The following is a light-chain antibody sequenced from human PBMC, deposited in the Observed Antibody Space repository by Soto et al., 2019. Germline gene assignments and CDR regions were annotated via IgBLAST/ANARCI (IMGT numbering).Light chain of an antibody. CDR3: QVWDSGSDHYV. Sequence: SYELTQPPSVSVAPGQTARITCGGNNIGSKSVHWYQLKPGQAPVLVVYDDDDRPSGIPERFSGSNSGNTATLTIGRVEAGEGADYYCQVWDSGSDHYVFGTGTKVTVL. J-gene: IGLJ1*01. CDR1: NIGSKS. CDR2: DDD. V-gene: IGLV3-21*02.